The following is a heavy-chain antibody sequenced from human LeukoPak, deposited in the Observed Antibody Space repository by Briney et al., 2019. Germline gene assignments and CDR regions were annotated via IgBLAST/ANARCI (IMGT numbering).Heavy chain of an antibody. D-gene: IGHD2-21*02. Sequence: VKPSETLSLTCTVSGGSISRYYWSWIRQPPGKGLEGIGYIYYSGSTNCNPSLTSPVTISVGTSKNQFSLKLSSVTAADTAVYYCAREPCGGDCYSGYFDYWGQGTLVTVSS. CDR2: IYYSGST. CDR3: AREPCGGDCYSGYFDY. CDR1: GGSISRYY. J-gene: IGHJ4*02. V-gene: IGHV4-59*01.